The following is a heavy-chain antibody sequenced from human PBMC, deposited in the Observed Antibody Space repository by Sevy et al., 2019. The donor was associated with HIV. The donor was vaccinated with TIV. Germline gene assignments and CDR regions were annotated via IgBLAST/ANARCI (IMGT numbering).Heavy chain of an antibody. Sequence: VSVKVSCKASGYTFTSFGISWVRQAPGQGLEWLGWVSGYTGDVKFVQRVQGRVTMTTDTSTSTAYMELRSLRSDDTAVYYCVRDSRDYYDSSVFDPWGQGTLVTVSS. V-gene: IGHV1-18*01. CDR1: GYTFTSFG. J-gene: IGHJ5*02. CDR3: VRDSRDYYDSSVFDP. CDR2: VSGYTGDV. D-gene: IGHD3-22*01.